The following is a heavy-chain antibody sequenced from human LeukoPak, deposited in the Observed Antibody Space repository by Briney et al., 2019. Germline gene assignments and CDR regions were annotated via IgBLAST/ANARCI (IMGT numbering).Heavy chain of an antibody. CDR3: ARAGEMRYMDV. Sequence: GGSLRLSCAASGFTFSNYYMSWIRQAPGKGLEWVSHIKGNGATTYYADSVRGRFTISRDNAKNSLFLQMNSLRVDDTATYYCARAGEMRYMDVWGKGTAVAVS. CDR2: IKGNGATT. D-gene: IGHD5-24*01. V-gene: IGHV3-11*01. J-gene: IGHJ6*03. CDR1: GFTFSNYY.